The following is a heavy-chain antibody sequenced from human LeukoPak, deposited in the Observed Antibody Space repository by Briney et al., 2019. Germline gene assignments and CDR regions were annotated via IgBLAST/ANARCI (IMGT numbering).Heavy chain of an antibody. V-gene: IGHV3-23*01. Sequence: PGGSLRLSCAASGFTFSSYAMSWVRQAPGKGLEWVSAISGSGGSTYYADSVKGRFTISRDNSKNTLYLQMNSLKSEDTAVYYCTRRAYGDQRGFDCWGQGTLVTVSS. D-gene: IGHD4-17*01. CDR3: TRRAYGDQRGFDC. J-gene: IGHJ4*02. CDR2: ISGSGGST. CDR1: GFTFSSYA.